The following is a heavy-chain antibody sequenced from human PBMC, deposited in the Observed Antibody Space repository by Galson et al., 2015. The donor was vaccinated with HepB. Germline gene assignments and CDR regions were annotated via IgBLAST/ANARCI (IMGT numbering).Heavy chain of an antibody. V-gene: IGHV3-48*01. CDR1: GFTFSSYS. CDR2: ISSSSSTI. Sequence: SLRLSCAASGFTFSSYSMNWVRQAPGKGLEWVSYISSSSSTIYYADSVKGRFTISRDNAKNSLYLQMNSLRAEDTAVYYCARDFAGDGYGAWGQGTLVTVSS. D-gene: IGHD2-2*03. J-gene: IGHJ4*02. CDR3: ARDFAGDGYGA.